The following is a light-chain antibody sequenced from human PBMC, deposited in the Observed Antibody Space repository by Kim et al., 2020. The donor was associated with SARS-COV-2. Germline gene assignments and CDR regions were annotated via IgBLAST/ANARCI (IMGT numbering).Light chain of an antibody. J-gene: IGKJ4*01. CDR1: QSVSSY. Sequence: LSPGERAPLACRASQSVSSYLAWYQQKPGQAPRLLSYEASNRATGIPARFSGRGAGTNFTLTNSSLEPEDFAVYYCQQRSNWPLLTFGGGTKLEIK. CDR3: QQRSNWPLLT. CDR2: EAS. V-gene: IGKV3-11*01.